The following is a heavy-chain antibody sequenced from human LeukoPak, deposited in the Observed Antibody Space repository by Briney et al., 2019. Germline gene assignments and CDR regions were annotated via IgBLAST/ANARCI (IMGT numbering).Heavy chain of an antibody. D-gene: IGHD2-15*01. CDR1: GGSISSYY. CDR2: IYYTGST. V-gene: IGHV4-59*08. J-gene: IGHJ5*02. CDR3: ARHVVVADTWVFAP. Sequence: SSETLSLTCTVSGGSISSYYWSWLRQPPGKGLEWIGYIYYTGSTNYNPSLESRVTISVDTSKNQFSLKLSSVTAADTAVYYCARHVVVADTWVFAPWGQGTLVTVSS.